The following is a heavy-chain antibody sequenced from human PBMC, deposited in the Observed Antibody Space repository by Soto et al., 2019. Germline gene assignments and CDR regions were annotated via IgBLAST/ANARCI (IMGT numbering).Heavy chain of an antibody. CDR2: ISAYNGNT. D-gene: IGHD5-12*01. CDR3: ARDHGYSGYVVQDCGY. CDR1: GYTFASYG. V-gene: IGHV1-18*01. Sequence: GASVKVSCKASGYTFASYGISWVRQAPGQGLEWMGWISAYNGNTNYAQKLQGRVTMTTDTSTSTAYMELRSLRSDDTAVYYCARDHGYSGYVVQDCGYWGQGTLVTVSS. J-gene: IGHJ4*02.